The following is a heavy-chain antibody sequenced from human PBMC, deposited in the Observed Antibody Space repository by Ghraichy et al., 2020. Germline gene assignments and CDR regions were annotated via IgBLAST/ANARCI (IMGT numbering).Heavy chain of an antibody. V-gene: IGHV3-30*02. D-gene: IGHD4-11*01. CDR1: GFTVRNSG. CDR3: ARDNYHATFDV. J-gene: IGHJ3*01. CDR2: IRHDESNT. Sequence: GGSPRLSCAASGFTVRNSGMHWVRQTPGKGLEWVVFIRHDESNTFYADPLKGRFTISRDNSKNTLYLQMDSLRPEDTAMYHCARDNYHATFDVWGQGTMVTVSS.